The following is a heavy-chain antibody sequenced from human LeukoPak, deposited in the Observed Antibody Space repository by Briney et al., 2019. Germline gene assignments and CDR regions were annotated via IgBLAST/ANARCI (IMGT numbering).Heavy chain of an antibody. Sequence: TGGSLRLSCAASGFTFDEYGMSWVRQAPGKGLEWVSSINWDGGSTAYADSVQGRFTISRDNAKNSLHLQMKSLRAEGTALYYCARDSFSGSSLDYWGQGTLVTVSS. D-gene: IGHD1-26*01. CDR1: GFTFDEYG. CDR3: ARDSFSGSSLDY. V-gene: IGHV3-20*04. CDR2: INWDGGST. J-gene: IGHJ4*02.